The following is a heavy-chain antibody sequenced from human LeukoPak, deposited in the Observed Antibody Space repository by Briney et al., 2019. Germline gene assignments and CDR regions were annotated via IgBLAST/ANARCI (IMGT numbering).Heavy chain of an antibody. CDR2: IKEDGSEK. D-gene: IGHD3-22*01. CDR1: GFTFSTYW. CDR3: ARDSSGYQ. Sequence: GGSLRLSCAASGFTFSTYWMSWVRQAPGKGLEWVANIKEDGSEKYYGDSVKGRFTISRDNAKDSLYLEMNSLRVEDTAVYYCARDSSGYQWGQGTLVTVSS. J-gene: IGHJ4*02. V-gene: IGHV3-7*01.